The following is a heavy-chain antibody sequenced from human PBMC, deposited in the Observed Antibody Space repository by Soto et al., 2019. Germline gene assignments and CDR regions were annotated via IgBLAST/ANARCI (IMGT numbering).Heavy chain of an antibody. CDR3: ARTEPPYDFWSGRKYYYYMDV. J-gene: IGHJ6*03. V-gene: IGHV4-59*01. Sequence: SETLSLTCAVYGGSFSGYYWSWIRQPPGKGLEWIGYIYYSGSTNYNPSLKSRVTISVDTSKNQFSLKLSSVTAADTAVYYCARTEPPYDFWSGRKYYYYMDVWGKGTTVTVSS. CDR1: GGSFSGYY. CDR2: IYYSGST. D-gene: IGHD3-3*01.